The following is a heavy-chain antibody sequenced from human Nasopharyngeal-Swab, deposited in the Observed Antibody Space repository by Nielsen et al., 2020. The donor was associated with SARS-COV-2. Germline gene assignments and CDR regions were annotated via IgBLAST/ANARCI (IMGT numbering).Heavy chain of an antibody. CDR3: ARVGGLLGYYFDY. D-gene: IGHD1-26*01. Sequence: ASVKVSCKASGYTFTGYYMHWVRQAPGQGLEWMGRINPNSGGTNYAQKFQGRVTMTRDTSISTAYMELSRLRSDDTAVYYCARVGGLLGYYFDYWGQGTLVTVSS. CDR2: INPNSGGT. J-gene: IGHJ4*02. V-gene: IGHV1-2*06. CDR1: GYTFTGYY.